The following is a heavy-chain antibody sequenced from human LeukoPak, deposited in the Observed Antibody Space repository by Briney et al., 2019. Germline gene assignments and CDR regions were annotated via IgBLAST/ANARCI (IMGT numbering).Heavy chain of an antibody. Sequence: SETLSLTCTVSGGSINNYFWGWIRQPAGKGLEWIGRIFASGSTSYNPSLKSRVTMSVDTSKNQFSLNLSSVTAADTAVYYCARDSSGYLESFDYWGQGTLVTVSS. CDR1: GGSINNYF. V-gene: IGHV4-4*07. CDR3: ARDSSGYLESFDY. D-gene: IGHD3-22*01. J-gene: IGHJ4*02. CDR2: IFASGST.